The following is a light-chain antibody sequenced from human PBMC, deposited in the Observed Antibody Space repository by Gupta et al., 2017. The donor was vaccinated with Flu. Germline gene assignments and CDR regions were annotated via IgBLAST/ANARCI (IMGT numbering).Light chain of an antibody. Sequence: SYELTQPPSVSVSPGQTASITRSGDKLGDKYASWYQQKPGQSPVLVIYQDAKRPSGIPERFSGSNSGNTATLTISGTQAMDEADYYCQTWDSSTGVFGPGTKVTVL. V-gene: IGLV3-1*01. CDR1: KLGDKY. CDR3: QTWDSSTGV. CDR2: QDA. J-gene: IGLJ1*01.